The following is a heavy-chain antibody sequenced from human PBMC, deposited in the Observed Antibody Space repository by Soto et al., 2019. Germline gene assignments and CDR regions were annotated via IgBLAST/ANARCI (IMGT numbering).Heavy chain of an antibody. Sequence: SLRLSCAASGFTLSSYAMHWVRQAPGKGLEWVAVISYDGSNKYYADSVKGRFTISRDNSKNTLYLQMNSLRAEDTAVYYCASNSGSYLNELDYWGQGTPVTVSS. CDR2: ISYDGSNK. D-gene: IGHD1-26*01. V-gene: IGHV3-30-3*01. J-gene: IGHJ4*02. CDR3: ASNSGSYLNELDY. CDR1: GFTLSSYA.